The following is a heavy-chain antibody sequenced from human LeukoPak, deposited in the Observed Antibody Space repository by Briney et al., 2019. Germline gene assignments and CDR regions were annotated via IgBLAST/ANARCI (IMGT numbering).Heavy chain of an antibody. D-gene: IGHD3-10*01. V-gene: IGHV4-59*01. CDR1: GITLSNYG. J-gene: IGHJ6*02. Sequence: GSLRLSCAVSGITLSNYGMSWVRQAPGKGLEWIGYIYYSGSTNYNPSLKSRVTISVDTSKNQFSLKLSSVTAADTAVYYCARVMVRGVIIDDYGMDVWGQGTTVTVSS. CDR3: ARVMVRGVIIDDYGMDV. CDR2: IYYSGST.